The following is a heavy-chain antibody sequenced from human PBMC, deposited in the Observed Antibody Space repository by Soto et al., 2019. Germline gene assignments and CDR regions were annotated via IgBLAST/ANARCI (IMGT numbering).Heavy chain of an antibody. V-gene: IGHV4-4*07. D-gene: IGHD5-12*01. CDR3: ARAGGYEVQGSNWFGP. J-gene: IGHJ5*02. CDR2: IYASGST. Sequence: ETLSLTCTVSGGSISSHYWSWIRQPAGKGLEWIGRIYASGSTNYNPSLKSRVTMSLDTSRNQFSLKLTPVTAADTAMYYCARAGGYEVQGSNWFGPWGRGILVTVSS. CDR1: GGSISSHY.